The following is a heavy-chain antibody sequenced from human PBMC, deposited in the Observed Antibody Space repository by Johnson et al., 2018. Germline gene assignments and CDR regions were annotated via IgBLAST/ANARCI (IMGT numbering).Heavy chain of an antibody. D-gene: IGHD3-10*01. CDR2: ISYDGSNK. J-gene: IGHJ6*02. Sequence: QVQLVESGGGVVQXGRSLRLXCAASGFTFSRYGMHWVRQAPGKGLEWVAVISYDGSNKYYADTVKGRFTISRDNSKNTLYLQMNSLRAEDTALYYCAKDRGHSTYYYGMDVWGQGTTVTVSS. V-gene: IGHV3-30*18. CDR1: GFTFSRYG. CDR3: AKDRGHSTYYYGMDV.